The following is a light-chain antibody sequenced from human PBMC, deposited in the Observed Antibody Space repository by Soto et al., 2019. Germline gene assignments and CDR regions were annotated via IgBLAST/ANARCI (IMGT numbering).Light chain of an antibody. Sequence: DIVMTQSPATLSVSPGERATLSCRASQSVNSNLAWYQQKAGQAPRLLIYGTSTRATGIPARFSVSGSGTDFTLTISSLQFEDVAVYYCQQYNNWPRTFGKGTKVEIK. J-gene: IGKJ1*01. CDR2: GTS. CDR3: QQYNNWPRT. CDR1: QSVNSN. V-gene: IGKV3-15*01.